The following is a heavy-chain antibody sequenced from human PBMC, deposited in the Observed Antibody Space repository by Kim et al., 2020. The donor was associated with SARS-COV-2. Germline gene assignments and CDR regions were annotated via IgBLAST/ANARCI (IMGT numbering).Heavy chain of an antibody. V-gene: IGHV3-30*18. CDR1: GFFFRSFG. Sequence: GGSLRLSCAASGFFFRSFGMHWVRQAPGKGLEWVAVISNDGSDTEYADSVKGRFTISRDNSQDTLYLEMNSLKGEDTAVYYCAKDSRRKVRTPHFYNGMGVWGQGPTVIV. CDR2: ISNDGSDT. CDR3: AKDSRRKVRTPHFYNGMGV. J-gene: IGHJ6*02.